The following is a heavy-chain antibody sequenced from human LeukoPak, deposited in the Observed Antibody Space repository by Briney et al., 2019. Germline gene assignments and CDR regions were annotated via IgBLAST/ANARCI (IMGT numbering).Heavy chain of an antibody. V-gene: IGHV1-18*01. D-gene: IGHD6-19*01. CDR2: IGAYNGNT. CDR1: GYTFTSYG. J-gene: IGHJ5*02. Sequence: GASVKVSCKASGYTFTSYGISWVRQAPGQGLEWMGWIGAYNGNTNYAQKLQGRVTMTTDTSTSTAYMELRSLRSDDTAVYYCARVKWVYSSGPNHWFDPWGQGTLVTVSS. CDR3: ARVKWVYSSGPNHWFDP.